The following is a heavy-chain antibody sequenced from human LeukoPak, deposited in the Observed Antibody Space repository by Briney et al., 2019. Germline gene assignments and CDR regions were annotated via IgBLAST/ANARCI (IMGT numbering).Heavy chain of an antibody. Sequence: PGGSLKLSCAASGFTFSGSAMHWVRQASGKGLEWAGRIRSKANSYATAYAASVKGRFTISRDDSKNTAYLQMNSLKTEDMAVYYCTRAMDVWGKGTTVTVSS. CDR3: TRAMDV. V-gene: IGHV3-73*01. CDR2: IRSKANSYAT. J-gene: IGHJ6*04. CDR1: GFTFSGSA.